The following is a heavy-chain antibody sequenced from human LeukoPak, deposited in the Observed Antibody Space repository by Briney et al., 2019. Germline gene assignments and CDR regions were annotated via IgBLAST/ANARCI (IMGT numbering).Heavy chain of an antibody. D-gene: IGHD5-18*01. V-gene: IGHV3-48*03. CDR2: ICSSGRTI. CDR3: ARDLGSSYGYPDAFDI. Sequence: GGSLRLSCAASGCTFSSYEMNWVRQAPGKGLEWVSYICSSGRTIYYADSVKGRFTISRDNAKNSLYLQMNSLRAEDTAVYYCARDLGSSYGYPDAFDIWGQGTMITVSS. CDR1: GCTFSSYE. J-gene: IGHJ3*02.